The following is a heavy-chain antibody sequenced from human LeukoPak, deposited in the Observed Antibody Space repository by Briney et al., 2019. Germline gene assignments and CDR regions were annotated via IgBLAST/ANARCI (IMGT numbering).Heavy chain of an antibody. CDR3: AIVGDMTTVTTDY. D-gene: IGHD4-17*01. Sequence: GGSLRLSCAASGFTFSSYSMNWVRQAPGKGLEWVSYISSSSSTIYYADSVKGRFTISRDNAKNSLYLQMNSLRAEDTAVYYCAIVGDMTTVTTDYWGQGTLVTVSS. J-gene: IGHJ4*02. CDR2: ISSSSSTI. CDR1: GFTFSSYS. V-gene: IGHV3-48*04.